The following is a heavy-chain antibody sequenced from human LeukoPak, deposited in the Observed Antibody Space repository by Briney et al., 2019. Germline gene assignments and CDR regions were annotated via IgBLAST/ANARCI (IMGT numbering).Heavy chain of an antibody. CDR1: GYPFIGNY. CDR2: INPNSGGT. Sequence: GASVKVSCKASGYPFIGNYIHWVRQAPGQGLEWMGWINPNSGGTQYSQKFQGRVTLTRDTSITTGYMELSGLTSDDTAVYYCARGDARGDAFDIWGHGTMVTVSS. J-gene: IGHJ3*02. CDR3: ARGDARGDAFDI. D-gene: IGHD2-21*01. V-gene: IGHV1-2*02.